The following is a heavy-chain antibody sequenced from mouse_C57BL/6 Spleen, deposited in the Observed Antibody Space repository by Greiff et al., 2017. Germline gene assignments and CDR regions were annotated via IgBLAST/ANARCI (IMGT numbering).Heavy chain of an antibody. CDR2: ISSGSSTI. Sequence: EVQLQESGGGLVKPGGSLKLSCAASGFTFSDYGMHWVRQAPEKGLEWVAYISSGSSTIYYADTVKGRFTISRDNAKNTLFLQMTSLRSEDTAMYYCARGATVDGFAYWGQGTLVTVSA. J-gene: IGHJ3*01. V-gene: IGHV5-17*01. CDR3: ARGATVDGFAY. D-gene: IGHD1-1*01. CDR1: GFTFSDYG.